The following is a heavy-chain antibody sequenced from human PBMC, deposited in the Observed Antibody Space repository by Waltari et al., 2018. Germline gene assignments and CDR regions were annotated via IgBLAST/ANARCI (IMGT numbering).Heavy chain of an antibody. CDR2: IYSGGST. D-gene: IGHD3-22*01. CDR1: GFTVSSNY. Sequence: EVQLVESGGGLIQPGGSLRLSCAASGFTVSSNYMSWVHQAPGKGLEWVSVIYSGGSTYYADSVKGRFTISRDNSKNTLYLQMNSLRAEDTAVYYCARARTYYYDSSGYPAGYYYGMDVWGQGTTVTVSS. CDR3: ARARTYYYDSSGYPAGYYYGMDV. V-gene: IGHV3-53*01. J-gene: IGHJ6*02.